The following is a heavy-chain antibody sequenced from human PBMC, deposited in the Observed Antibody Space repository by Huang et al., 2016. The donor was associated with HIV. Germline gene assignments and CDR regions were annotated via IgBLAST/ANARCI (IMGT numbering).Heavy chain of an antibody. CDR2: IKTGDTS. CDR1: GASFSTYF. CDR3: ARLPTPSYYDTWSISPVEEDFFYFNLDL. V-gene: IGHV4-34*02. D-gene: IGHD3-16*01. Sequence: QVRLEQWGAGSLKTSETLSLTCAVYGASFSTYFCSCVRQSPDKRRQCIGEIKTGDTSYDKPTFKGRGVMSVDKPKNQLSRTLRAMSAADAAIYYCARLPTPSYYDTWSISPVEEDFFYFNLDLWGRGTPVTVS. J-gene: IGHJ6*02.